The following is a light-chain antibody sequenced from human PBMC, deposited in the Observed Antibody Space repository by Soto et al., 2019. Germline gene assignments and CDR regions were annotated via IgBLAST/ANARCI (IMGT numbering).Light chain of an antibody. J-gene: IGLJ3*02. CDR2: RND. CDR1: SSNIGSNY. Sequence: QAVVTQPPSASGTPGQRVTISCSGSSSNIGSNYVYWYQQFPGTAPKLLIYRNDERPSGVPDRFSGSKSGTSASLAISGLRSEDEADYYCATWDDSLRGRVFGGGTKLTVL. CDR3: ATWDDSLRGRV. V-gene: IGLV1-47*01.